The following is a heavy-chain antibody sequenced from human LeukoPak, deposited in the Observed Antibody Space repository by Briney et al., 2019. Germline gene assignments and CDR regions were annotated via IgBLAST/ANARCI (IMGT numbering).Heavy chain of an antibody. CDR1: GGSISSYY. CDR2: IYYSGST. D-gene: IGHD1-26*01. J-gene: IGHJ6*03. Sequence: PSETLSLTCAVSGGSISSYYWSWIRQPPGKGLEWIGYIYYSGSTNYNPSLKSRVTISVDTSKNQFSLKLSSVTAADTAVYYCARGASSGSKAYYYYYMDVWGKGTTVTISS. CDR3: ARGASSGSKAYYYYYMDV. V-gene: IGHV4-59*01.